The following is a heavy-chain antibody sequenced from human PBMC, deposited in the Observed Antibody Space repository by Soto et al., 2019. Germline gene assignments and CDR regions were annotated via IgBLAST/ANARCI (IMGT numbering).Heavy chain of an antibody. CDR2: ISAGGGST. J-gene: IGHJ4*02. V-gene: IGHV3-23*01. Sequence: GGSLRLSCAASGFTFSSYAMSWVRQAPGKGLEWVSAISAGGGSTYYADSVKGRFTISRDNSKNTLYVQMNSLRAEDTAVYYCAKDLGGYCSGGSCYTVFDYWGQGTLVTVSS. CDR3: AKDLGGYCSGGSCYTVFDY. D-gene: IGHD2-15*01. CDR1: GFTFSSYA.